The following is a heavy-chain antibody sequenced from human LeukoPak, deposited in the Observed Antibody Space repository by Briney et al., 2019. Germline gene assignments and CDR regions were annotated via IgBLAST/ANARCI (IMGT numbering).Heavy chain of an antibody. J-gene: IGHJ5*02. CDR3: ARDHCSSTSCYFWFDP. CDR1: GGSISSSSYY. V-gene: IGHV4-39*07. CDR2: IYYSEST. Sequence: PSETLSLTCTVSGGSISSSSYYWGWIRQPPGKGLEWIGSIYYSESTYYNPSLKSRVTISADTSKNQFSLKLTSVTAADTAVYYCARDHCSSTSCYFWFDPWGQGTLVTVSS. D-gene: IGHD2-2*01.